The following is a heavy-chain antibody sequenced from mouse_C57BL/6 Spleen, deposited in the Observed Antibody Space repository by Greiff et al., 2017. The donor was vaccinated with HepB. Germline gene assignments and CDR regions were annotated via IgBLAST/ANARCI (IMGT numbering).Heavy chain of an antibody. J-gene: IGHJ2*01. Sequence: QVQLQQPGAELVKPGASVKMSCKASGYTFTSYWITWVKQRPGQGLEWIGDIYPGSGSTNYNEKFKSKATLTVDTSSSTAYLQLSSLTSEDSAVYYCARWHGNYGDYFDSWGQGTTLTVSS. D-gene: IGHD2-1*01. CDR2: IYPGSGST. V-gene: IGHV1-55*01. CDR1: GYTFTSYW. CDR3: ARWHGNYGDYFDS.